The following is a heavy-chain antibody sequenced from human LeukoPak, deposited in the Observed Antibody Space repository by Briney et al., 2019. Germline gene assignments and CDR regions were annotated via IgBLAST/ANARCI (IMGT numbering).Heavy chain of an antibody. CDR2: INHSGST. D-gene: IGHD2-21*01. CDR1: GGSFRGYY. V-gene: IGHV4-34*01. CDR3: ASSGYCGGDCYNWFDP. Sequence: SETLSLTCAVYGGSFRGYYWSWIRQPPGKGLEWSGEINHSGSTNYNPSLKSRVTISVDTSKNQFSLKLGSVTAADTAVYYCASSGYCGGDCYNWFDPWGQGTLVTVSS. J-gene: IGHJ5*02.